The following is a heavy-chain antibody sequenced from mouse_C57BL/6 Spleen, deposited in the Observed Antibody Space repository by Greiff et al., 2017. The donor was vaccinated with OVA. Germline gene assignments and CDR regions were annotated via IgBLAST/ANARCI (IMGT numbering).Heavy chain of an antibody. Sequence: QVQLQQPGAELVMPGASVKLSCKASGYTFTSYWMHWVKQRPGQGLEWIGEIDPSDSYTNYNQKFKGKFTLTVAKSSSTVYMQLSSLTSEDSAVYYWARGPLTGTDYWGQGTTLTVSS. CDR3: ARGPLTGTDY. J-gene: IGHJ2*01. CDR2: IDPSDSYT. V-gene: IGHV1-69*01. D-gene: IGHD4-1*01. CDR1: GYTFTSYW.